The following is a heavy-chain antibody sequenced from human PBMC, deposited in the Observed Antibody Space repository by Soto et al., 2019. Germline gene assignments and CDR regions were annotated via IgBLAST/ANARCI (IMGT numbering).Heavy chain of an antibody. J-gene: IGHJ6*02. CDR1: GGAISSGGYY. CDR2: IYYSGST. CDR3: ARDRGYSYGDYYYYYGMDV. V-gene: IGHV4-31*03. D-gene: IGHD5-18*01. Sequence: QVQLQESGPGLVKPSQTLSLTCTVSGGAISSGGYYWSWIRQHPGKGLEWIGYIYYSGSTYYNPSLKSRVTITVATSKKQFSLKLSSVTAADTAVYYCARDRGYSYGDYYYYYGMDVWGQGTTVTVSS.